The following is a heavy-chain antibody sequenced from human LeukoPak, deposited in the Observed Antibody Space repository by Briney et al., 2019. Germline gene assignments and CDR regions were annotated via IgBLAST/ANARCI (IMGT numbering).Heavy chain of an antibody. V-gene: IGHV4-38-2*01. CDR2: IYHSGSS. CDR1: GYSISSGYY. J-gene: IGHJ6*03. CDR3: ASVAARYYYYYYMDV. Sequence: SETLSLTCAVSGYSISSGYYWGWIRQPPGKGLEWIGGIYHSGSSYYNPSLKSRVTISVDTSKNQFSLKLSSVTAADTAVYYCASVAARYYYYYYMDVWGKGTTVTVSS. D-gene: IGHD6-6*01.